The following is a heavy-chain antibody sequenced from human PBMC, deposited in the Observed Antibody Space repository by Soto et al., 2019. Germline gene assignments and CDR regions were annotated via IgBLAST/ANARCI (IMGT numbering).Heavy chain of an antibody. V-gene: IGHV1-18*01. Sequence: ASLKVSCKASGYTFTSYGISWVRQAPGQGLEWMGWISAYNGNTNYAQKLQGRVTMTTDTSTSTAYMELRSLRSDDTAVYYCARDHLAVAGYDAFDIWGQGTMVTVSS. CDR3: ARDHLAVAGYDAFDI. CDR1: GYTFTSYG. J-gene: IGHJ3*02. D-gene: IGHD6-19*01. CDR2: ISAYNGNT.